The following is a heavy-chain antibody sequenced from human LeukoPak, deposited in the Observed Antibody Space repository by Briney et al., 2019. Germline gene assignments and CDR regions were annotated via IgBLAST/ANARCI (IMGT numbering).Heavy chain of an antibody. CDR2: IYTSGST. CDR3: ARDSDYYGSGSRFDY. CDR1: GGSISSGSYY. J-gene: IGHJ4*02. D-gene: IGHD3-10*01. Sequence: SETLSLTCTVSGGSISSGSYYWSWIRQPAEKGLEWIGRIYTSGSTNYNPSLKSRVTISVDTSKNQFSLKLSSVTAADTAVYYCARDSDYYGSGSRFDYWGQGTLVTVSS. V-gene: IGHV4-61*02.